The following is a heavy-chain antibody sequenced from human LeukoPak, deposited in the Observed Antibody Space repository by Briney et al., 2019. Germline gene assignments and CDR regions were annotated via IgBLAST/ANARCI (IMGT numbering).Heavy chain of an antibody. CDR2: IRYDGNNK. J-gene: IGHJ4*02. Sequence: PGRSLRLSCGASGFTFSNYGMLWVRQAPGKGLDWVAFIRYDGNNKLYADSVKGRFTISRDNSKNTLSLLLNSLSAEDTAAYYCVKDNPLDYWGQGTLVIVSS. CDR1: GFTFSNYG. D-gene: IGHD1-14*01. V-gene: IGHV3-30*02. CDR3: VKDNPLDY.